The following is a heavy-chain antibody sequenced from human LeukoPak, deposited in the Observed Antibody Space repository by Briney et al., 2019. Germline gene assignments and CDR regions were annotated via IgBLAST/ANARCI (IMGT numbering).Heavy chain of an antibody. J-gene: IGHJ5*02. CDR3: ASYPQSGDNRFDP. CDR1: GVTFSSYA. V-gene: IGHV1-69*04. D-gene: IGHD3-10*01. Sequence: SVKVSCTASGVTFSSYAISLGPQAPGQGPESMGSIIPIFRIAHPAQKLQRSLTVNADNSPSAAYMELSSLRSEETAVYYCASYPQSGDNRFDPWGQGTLVTVSS. CDR2: IIPIFRIA.